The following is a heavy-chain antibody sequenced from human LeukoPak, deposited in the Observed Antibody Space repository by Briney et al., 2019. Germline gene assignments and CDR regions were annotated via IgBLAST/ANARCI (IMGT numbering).Heavy chain of an antibody. CDR1: GFNFDDHA. CDR2: ITWNGNYI. CDR3: AKTAGDRTFDY. Sequence: GGSLRLSCAASGFNFDDHAMHWVRQAPGKGLEWVACITWNGNYIGYADSVKGRFTISRDNAKNSLYLQMNSLRGEDTAFYYCAKTAGDRTFDYWGQGTLVTVSS. V-gene: IGHV3-9*01. J-gene: IGHJ4*02.